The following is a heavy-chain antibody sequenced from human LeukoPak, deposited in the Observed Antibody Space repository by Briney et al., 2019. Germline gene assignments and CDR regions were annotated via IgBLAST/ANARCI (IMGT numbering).Heavy chain of an antibody. V-gene: IGHV3-48*01. D-gene: IGHD4-11*01. CDR3: ARVTVTRYFDY. CDR2: ISSSSSTI. J-gene: IGHJ4*02. Sequence: PGGSLRLSCTASGFTFSSYALSWVRQAPGKGLEWVSYISSSSSTIYYADSVKGRFTISRDNAKNSLYLQMNSLRAEDTAVYYCARVTVTRYFDYWGQGTLVTVSS. CDR1: GFTFSSYA.